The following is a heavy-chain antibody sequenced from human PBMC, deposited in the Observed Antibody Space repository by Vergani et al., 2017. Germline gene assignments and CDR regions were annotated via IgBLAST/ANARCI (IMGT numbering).Heavy chain of an antibody. J-gene: IGHJ6*02. CDR2: ISGSGGST. Sequence: EVQLLESGGGLVQPGGSLRLSCAASGFTFSSYAMSWVLQAPGKGLEWVSAISGSGGSTYYADSVKGRFTISRDNSKNTLYLQMNSLRAEDTAVYYCAKDSRMWYYDFWSGYYTSDYYYYGMDVWGQGTTVTVSS. D-gene: IGHD3-3*01. CDR3: AKDSRMWYYDFWSGYYTSDYYYYGMDV. V-gene: IGHV3-23*01. CDR1: GFTFSSYA.